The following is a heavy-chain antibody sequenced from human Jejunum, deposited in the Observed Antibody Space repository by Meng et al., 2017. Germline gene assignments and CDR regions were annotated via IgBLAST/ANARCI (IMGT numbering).Heavy chain of an antibody. D-gene: IGHD2-15*01. Sequence: GGSLRLSCAASGFTFSDYALSWVRQAPGKGLEWVSTISGSGGNTYYADSVKGRFTISRDNSKSTLYLQMNSLRAEDTAVYYCAKEPALLMLLYFDYWGQGTLVTVSS. V-gene: IGHV3-23*01. J-gene: IGHJ4*02. CDR1: GFTFSDYA. CDR2: ISGSGGNT. CDR3: AKEPALLMLLYFDY.